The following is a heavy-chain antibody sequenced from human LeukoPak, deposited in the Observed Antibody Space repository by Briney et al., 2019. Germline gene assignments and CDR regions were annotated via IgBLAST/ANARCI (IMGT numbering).Heavy chain of an antibody. D-gene: IGHD5-24*01. V-gene: IGHV3-23*01. J-gene: IGHJ4*02. Sequence: PGGSLRLSCAASGFTFSSYAMSWVRQAPGKGLEWVSAISGSGGSTYYADSVKGRFTISRDNSKNTLYLQMNSLRAEDTAVYCCAKAKAEVEMATIFDYWGQGTLVTVSS. CDR1: GFTFSSYA. CDR2: ISGSGGST. CDR3: AKAKAEVEMATIFDY.